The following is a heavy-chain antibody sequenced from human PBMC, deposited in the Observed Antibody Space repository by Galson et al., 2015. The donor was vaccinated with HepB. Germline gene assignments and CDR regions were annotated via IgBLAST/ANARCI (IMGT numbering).Heavy chain of an antibody. J-gene: IGHJ4*02. D-gene: IGHD5-12*01. V-gene: IGHV1-18*04. CDR1: GYTFTSYG. Sequence: SVKVSCKASGYTFTSYGISWVRQAPGQGLEWMGWISVYNGNTNYAQKFQGRVTMTTDTSTNTAYMELRSLRSDDTAVYYCARFGYSGYDFEIGMNYWGQGTLVTVSS. CDR3: ARFGYSGYDFEIGMNY. CDR2: ISVYNGNT.